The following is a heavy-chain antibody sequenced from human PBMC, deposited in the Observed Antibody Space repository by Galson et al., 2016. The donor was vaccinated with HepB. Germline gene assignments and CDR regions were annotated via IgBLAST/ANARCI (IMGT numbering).Heavy chain of an antibody. CDR1: GFTFSNSV. CDR3: AQGRWSSSSNWYESFGH. J-gene: IGHJ4*02. D-gene: IGHD6-13*01. Sequence: SLRLSCAASGFTFSNSVMHWVRQAPGKGLERVAVISYDGSTTYYADSVKGRFTISRDTSKNTLYLQMNSLRDAETAVYYCAQGRWSSSSNWYESFGHWGQGSLGTVSS. CDR2: ISYDGSTT. V-gene: IGHV3-30*18.